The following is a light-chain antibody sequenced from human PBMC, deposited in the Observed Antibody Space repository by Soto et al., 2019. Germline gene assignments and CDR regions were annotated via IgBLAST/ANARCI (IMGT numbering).Light chain of an antibody. V-gene: IGKV3-20*01. CDR2: GAS. J-gene: IGKJ1*01. CDR3: QQYDQWWT. Sequence: EIALTQSPATLSLSPGERATLPCRASQSFSSYLAWYQQRPGQAPRLLIYGASSRATGIPDRFSGSGSGTDFTLTISRLEPEDFAVYYCQQYDQWWTFGQGTKVDIK. CDR1: QSFSSY.